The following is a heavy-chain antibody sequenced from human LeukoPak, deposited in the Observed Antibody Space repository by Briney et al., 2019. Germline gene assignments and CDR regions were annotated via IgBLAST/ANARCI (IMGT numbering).Heavy chain of an antibody. D-gene: IGHD3-9*01. Sequence: ASVKVSCKASGYTFTGYYMHWVRQAPGQGLEWMGWINPNSGGTNYAQKFQGRVTMTRDTSISTAYMELSRLRSDDTAVYYYARSPHILTGENFDYWGQGTLVTVSS. CDR3: ARSPHILTGENFDY. CDR1: GYTFTGYY. J-gene: IGHJ4*02. V-gene: IGHV1-2*02. CDR2: INPNSGGT.